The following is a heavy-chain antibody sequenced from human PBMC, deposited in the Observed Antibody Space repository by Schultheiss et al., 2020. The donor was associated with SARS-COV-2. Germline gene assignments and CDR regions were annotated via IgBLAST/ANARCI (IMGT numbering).Heavy chain of an antibody. CDR2: IWYDGSKK. J-gene: IGHJ4*02. CDR3: AREIGRDGYNSYVY. Sequence: GESLKISCAASGFTFSTYVMGWVRQAPGKGLEWVAIIWYDGSKKYYADSVKGRFTISRDNSKNTLYLQMNSLRAEDTAVYYCAREIGRDGYNSYVYWGQGTLVTVSS. D-gene: IGHD5-24*01. CDR1: GFTFSTYV. V-gene: IGHV3-33*08.